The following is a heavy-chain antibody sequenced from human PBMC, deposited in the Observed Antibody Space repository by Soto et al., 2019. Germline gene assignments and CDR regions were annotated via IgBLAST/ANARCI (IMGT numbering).Heavy chain of an antibody. CDR2: IHHSGNT. CDR3: AHTIGAGSYVPY. V-gene: IGHV4-4*02. Sequence: QVQLQESGPGLVKPSGTLSLTCAVSGDSIGNNNWWSWVRQPPGKGLEWIGEIHHSGNTNYNPSLKSRVSMSVEKSKNQFPLNLRSVTAADTAVYYCAHTIGAGSYVPYWGQGNLVTVSS. J-gene: IGHJ4*02. D-gene: IGHD3-10*01. CDR1: GDSIGNNNW.